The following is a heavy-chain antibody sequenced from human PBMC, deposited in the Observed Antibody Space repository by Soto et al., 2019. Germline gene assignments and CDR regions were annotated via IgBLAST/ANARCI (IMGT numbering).Heavy chain of an antibody. CDR3: VTKASDYDSSGPLDAFDI. V-gene: IGHV3-23*01. D-gene: IGHD3-22*01. Sequence: PGGSLRLSCAASGFSFSTSAMTLVRQAPGKGLEWVSAITHSGGATYYADSVKGRFTISRDNSKNTLFLQMNSLRAEDTAVYYCVTKASDYDSSGPLDAFDIWGQGTLVTISS. J-gene: IGHJ3*02. CDR1: GFSFSTSA. CDR2: ITHSGGAT.